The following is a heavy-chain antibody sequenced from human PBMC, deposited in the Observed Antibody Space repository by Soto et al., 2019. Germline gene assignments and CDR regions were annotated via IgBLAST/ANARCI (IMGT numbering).Heavy chain of an antibody. CDR2: ISAYNGNT. J-gene: IGHJ5*02. CDR1: GYTYTSYD. Sequence: ALVKISCKASGYTYTSYDINLVRQSTKQEIEWMGWISAYNGNTNYAQKFQGRVTMTTDTSTSTAYMELRSLRSDDKAVYYCARVMGIVVVVAATWWFDPWGQGTLVTVSS. D-gene: IGHD2-15*01. CDR3: ARVMGIVVVVAATWWFDP. V-gene: IGHV1-18*01.